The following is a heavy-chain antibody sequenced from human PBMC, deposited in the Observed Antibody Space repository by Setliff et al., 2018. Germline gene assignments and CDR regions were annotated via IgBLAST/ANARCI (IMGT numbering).Heavy chain of an antibody. CDR1: GYTFASYD. J-gene: IGHJ3*02. CDR2: MNPNSGNT. CDR3: ATNSGGNTIDAFDI. Sequence: GASVKVSCKASGYTFASYDINWVRQATGQGLEWMGWMNPNSGNTGYAQKFQGRVTMTEDTSTDTAYMELSSLRSEDTAVYYCATNSGGNTIDAFDIWGQGTMVTVSS. D-gene: IGHD2-15*01. V-gene: IGHV1-8*02.